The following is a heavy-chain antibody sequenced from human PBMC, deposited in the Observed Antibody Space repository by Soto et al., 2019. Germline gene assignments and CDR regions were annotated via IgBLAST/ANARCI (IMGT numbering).Heavy chain of an antibody. CDR1: GDSIISSDFY. CDR3: ARHSLALRKNNWFDP. V-gene: IGHV4-39*01. Sequence: SETLSLTCTVSGDSIISSDFYWRWVRQPPGKGLEWIGSIFYLGSSYYNPSLKSRVTMSVDTSKNQFSLRLRSVTAADTALYFCARHSLALRKNNWFDPWVQGIMVT. J-gene: IGHJ5*02. D-gene: IGHD3-3*02. CDR2: IFYLGSS.